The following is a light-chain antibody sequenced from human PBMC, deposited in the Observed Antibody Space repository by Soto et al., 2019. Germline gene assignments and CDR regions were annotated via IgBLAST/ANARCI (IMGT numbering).Light chain of an antibody. J-gene: IGLJ2*01. V-gene: IGLV4-69*01. CDR1: SGHSSYA. CDR3: QTWGTGFQF. CDR2: LNNDGSH. Sequence: QLVLTQSPSASASLGASVKLTCTLSSGHSSYAIAWHQKQPGKGPRYLMDLNNDGSHTKGDGIPDRFSGSSSGADRFLIISRLQSEDEADYYCQTWGTGFQFFGGGTKVTVL.